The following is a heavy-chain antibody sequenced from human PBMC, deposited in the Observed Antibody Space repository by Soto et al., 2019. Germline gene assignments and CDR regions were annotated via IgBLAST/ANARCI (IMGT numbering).Heavy chain of an antibody. D-gene: IGHD1-1*01. J-gene: IGHJ3*02. V-gene: IGHV3-66*01. CDR2: IYSGGST. CDR3: ARVAGRWLQLDAFDI. Sequence: GGSLRLSCAASGFTVSSNYMSWVRQAPGKGLEWVSVIYSGGSTYYADSVKGRFTISRDNSKNTLYLQMNSLRAEDTAVYYCARVAGRWLQLDAFDIWGQGTMVTVSS. CDR1: GFTVSSNY.